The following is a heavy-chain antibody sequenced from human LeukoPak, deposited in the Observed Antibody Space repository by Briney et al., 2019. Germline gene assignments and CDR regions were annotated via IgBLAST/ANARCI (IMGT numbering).Heavy chain of an antibody. CDR2: IYYSGST. Sequence: SETLFLTCTVSGGSISSYYWSWIRQPPGKGLEWIGYIYYSGSTNYNPSLKSRVTISVDTSKNQFSLKLSSVTAADTAVYYRARLDIGRNAFDIWGQGAMVTVSS. CDR1: GGSISSYY. CDR3: ARLDIGRNAFDI. D-gene: IGHD5-12*01. V-gene: IGHV4-59*12. J-gene: IGHJ3*02.